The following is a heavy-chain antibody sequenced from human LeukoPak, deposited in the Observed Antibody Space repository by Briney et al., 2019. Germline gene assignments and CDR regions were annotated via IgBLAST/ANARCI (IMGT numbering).Heavy chain of an antibody. Sequence: GRSLRLSCAASGFTFNSYAMSWVRQAPGKGLEWVSAISGSGGSTYYADSVKGRFTISRDNSKNTLYLQMNSLRAEDTAVYYCAKSASAYSSSCPDYWGQGTLVTVSS. V-gene: IGHV3-23*01. CDR1: GFTFNSYA. J-gene: IGHJ4*02. D-gene: IGHD6-13*01. CDR3: AKSASAYSSSCPDY. CDR2: ISGSGGST.